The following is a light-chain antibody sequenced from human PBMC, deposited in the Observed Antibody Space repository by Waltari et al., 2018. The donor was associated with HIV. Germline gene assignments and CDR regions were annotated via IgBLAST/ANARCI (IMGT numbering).Light chain of an antibody. J-gene: IGLJ3*02. Sequence: QSVLTQPPSVSAAPGQKVTIFRSGSSSNFVSGFLSWYQHPPGAAPRLLIYDNTKRPSWISDRFSGSKSGTSATLGITGLQTGDEADYYCGTLDSSVGAAVFGGGTRLTVL. CDR3: GTLDSSVGAAV. CDR2: DNT. V-gene: IGLV1-51*01. CDR1: SSNFVSGF.